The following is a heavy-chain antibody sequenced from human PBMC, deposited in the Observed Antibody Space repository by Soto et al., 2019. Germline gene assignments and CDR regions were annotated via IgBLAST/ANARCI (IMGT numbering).Heavy chain of an antibody. Sequence: SETLSLTCSVSGDSISNLDYFWAWIRQPPGQALEYIEYIYKSATTYYNPSFESRVAISVDTSKSQFSLNVTSVTAADTAVYFCARGRYCLTGRCFPNWFDSWGQGALVTVSS. CDR1: GDSISNLDYF. V-gene: IGHV4-30-4*01. CDR3: ARGRYCLTGRCFPNWFDS. J-gene: IGHJ5*01. CDR2: IYKSATT. D-gene: IGHD7-27*01.